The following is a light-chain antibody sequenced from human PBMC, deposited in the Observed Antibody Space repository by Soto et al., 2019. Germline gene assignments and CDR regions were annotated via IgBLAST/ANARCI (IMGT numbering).Light chain of an antibody. J-gene: IGLJ1*01. CDR3: QSYDSSLSVLYV. CDR2: GDS. Sequence: QSVLTQPPSVSGDPGQRVTISCTGSRSNIGAGYDVHWYQQLPGTAPKLLIHGDSNRPSGVPDRFSGSKSGTSASLAITGLQAEDEADYYCQSYDSSLSVLYVFGTGTKVTVL. CDR1: RSNIGAGYD. V-gene: IGLV1-40*01.